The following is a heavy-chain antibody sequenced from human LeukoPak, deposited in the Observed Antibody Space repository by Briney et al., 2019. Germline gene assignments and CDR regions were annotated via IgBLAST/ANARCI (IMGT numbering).Heavy chain of an antibody. V-gene: IGHV1-18*01. J-gene: IGHJ6*03. CDR2: ISAYNGNT. CDR3: ARDYYRFYYMDV. Sequence: ASVTVSCKASGYTFTSYGISWVRQAPGQGLEWMGWISAYNGNTSYAQKLQGRVTMTRNMSTSTVYMELSSLRSEDTAVYYCARDYYRFYYMDVWGKGTTVTVSS. D-gene: IGHD3-22*01. CDR1: GYTFTSYG.